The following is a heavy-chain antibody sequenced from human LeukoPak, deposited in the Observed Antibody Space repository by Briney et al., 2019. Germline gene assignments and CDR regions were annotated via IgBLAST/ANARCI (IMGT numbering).Heavy chain of an antibody. CDR2: IIPIFDTA. D-gene: IGHD5-12*01. Sequence: ASVKVSCKASGGTFSSYAISWVRQAPGQGLEWMGGIIPIFDTANYSQKFQGRVTITADESTSTAYMELSSLRSEDTAVYYCARGGLRGYSGYDQIDYWGQGTLVTVSS. V-gene: IGHV1-69*13. J-gene: IGHJ4*02. CDR3: ARGGLRGYSGYDQIDY. CDR1: GGTFSSYA.